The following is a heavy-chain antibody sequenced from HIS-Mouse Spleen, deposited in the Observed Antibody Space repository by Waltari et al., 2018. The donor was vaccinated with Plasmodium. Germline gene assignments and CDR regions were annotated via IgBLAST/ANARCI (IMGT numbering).Heavy chain of an antibody. D-gene: IGHD3-9*01. CDR1: GGSFSGYY. CDR2: INHRGST. Sequence: QVQLQQWGARLLKPSETLSLTCAVYGGSFSGYYWSWIRQPQGKGLEWIGEINHRGSTNYNPSLKSRVTISVDTSKNQFSLKLSSVTAADTAVYYCARAPIRDAFDIWGQGTMVTVSS. CDR3: ARAPIRDAFDI. J-gene: IGHJ3*02. V-gene: IGHV4-34*01.